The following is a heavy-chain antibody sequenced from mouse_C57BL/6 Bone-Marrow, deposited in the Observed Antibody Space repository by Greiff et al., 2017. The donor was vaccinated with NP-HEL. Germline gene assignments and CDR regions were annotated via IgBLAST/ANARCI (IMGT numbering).Heavy chain of an antibody. CDR3: ARYYYVSSYEAWFAY. Sequence: QVQLQQPGAELVKPGASVKLSCKASGYTFTSYWMHWVKQRPGRGLEWIGRIDPYSGGTTYNEKFKSKATLPVDNSSSPAYMQLSSLTSEDSAVYDGARYYYVSSYEAWFAYWGQGTLVTVSA. D-gene: IGHD1-1*01. CDR1: GYTFTSYW. V-gene: IGHV1-72*01. CDR2: IDPYSGGT. J-gene: IGHJ3*01.